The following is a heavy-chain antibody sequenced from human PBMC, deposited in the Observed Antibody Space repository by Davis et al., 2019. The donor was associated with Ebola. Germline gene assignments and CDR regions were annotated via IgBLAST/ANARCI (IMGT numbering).Heavy chain of an antibody. Sequence: MPSETLSLTCTVSGGSTNTGSHYWGWIRQPPGKGLEWIGSMHSSGPTYGNPSLKSRVTISVDSFKNHFSLKLSSVTAADTAVYYCARDVTVVRGVTIKEYYFDYWGQGMLVTVSS. J-gene: IGHJ4*02. CDR1: GGSTNTGSHY. CDR3: ARDVTVVRGVTIKEYYFDY. CDR2: MHSSGPT. D-gene: IGHD3-10*01. V-gene: IGHV4-39*02.